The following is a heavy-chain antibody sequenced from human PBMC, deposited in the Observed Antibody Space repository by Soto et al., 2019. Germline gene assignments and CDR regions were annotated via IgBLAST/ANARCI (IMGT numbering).Heavy chain of an antibody. CDR3: ARGSDSSGWYIVA. V-gene: IGHV4-59*01. CDR1: GDSISSYS. CDR2: IHYNGNT. D-gene: IGHD6-19*01. Sequence: SETLSLTCTVSGDSISSYSWSWIRQPPGKGLEWIGNIHYNGNTKYSPSLKSRVTMPVDTSKNHFSLKLISVTAADTAVYFCARGSDSSGWYIVAWGQGTLVTVSS. J-gene: IGHJ5*02.